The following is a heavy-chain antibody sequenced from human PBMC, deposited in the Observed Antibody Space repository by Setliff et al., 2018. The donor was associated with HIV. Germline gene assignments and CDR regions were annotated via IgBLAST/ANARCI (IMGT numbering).Heavy chain of an antibody. CDR3: ARHAGNGLGAMGYFDY. Sequence: PGESLKISCKGSGYSFTSYWIDWVRQMPGKGLEWMGIIYPGDSDTRYSPPFQGQVTISADKSISTAYLQWSSLKASDTAMYYCARHAGNGLGAMGYFDYWGQGALVTSPQ. CDR2: IYPGDSDT. V-gene: IGHV5-51*01. J-gene: IGHJ4*02. D-gene: IGHD1-26*01. CDR1: GYSFTSYW.